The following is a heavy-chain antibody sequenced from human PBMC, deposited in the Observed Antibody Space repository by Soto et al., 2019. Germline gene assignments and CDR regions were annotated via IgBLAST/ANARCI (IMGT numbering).Heavy chain of an antibody. Sequence: GGSLRLSCAASGFTFDDYAMHWVRQAPGKGLEWVSGISWNSGSIGYADSVKGRFTISRDNAKNSLYLQMNSLRAEDTALYYCAKDDYYDSSGSLGYWGQGTLVTVSS. CDR1: GFTFDDYA. CDR3: AKDDYYDSSGSLGY. CDR2: ISWNSGSI. D-gene: IGHD3-22*01. J-gene: IGHJ4*02. V-gene: IGHV3-9*01.